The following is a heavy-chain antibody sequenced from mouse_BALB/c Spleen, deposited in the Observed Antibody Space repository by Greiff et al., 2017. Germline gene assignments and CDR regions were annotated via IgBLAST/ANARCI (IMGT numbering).Heavy chain of an antibody. CDR2: ISSGGSYT. V-gene: IGHV5-6*01. CDR3: ARQAGYDGAYAMDY. CDR1: GFTFSSYG. Sequence: EVHLVESGGDLVKPGGSLKLSCAASGFTFSSYGMSWVRQTPDKRLEWVATISSGGSYTYYPDSVKGRFTISRDNAKNTLYLQMSSLKSEDTAMYYCARQAGYDGAYAMDYWGQGTSVTVSS. J-gene: IGHJ4*01. D-gene: IGHD2-14*01.